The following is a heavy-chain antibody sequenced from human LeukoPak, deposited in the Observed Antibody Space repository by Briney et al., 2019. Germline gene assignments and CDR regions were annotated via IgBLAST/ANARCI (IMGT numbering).Heavy chain of an antibody. CDR2: ISGSGGST. V-gene: IGHV3-23*01. Sequence: GGSLRLSCAASGFTVSSNYMSWVRQAPGKGLEWVSAISGSGGSTYYADSVKGRFTISRDNSKNTLYLQMNSLRAEDTAVYYCAKDRDDFWSGYSDAFDIWGQGTMVTVSS. CDR1: GFTVSSNY. D-gene: IGHD3-3*01. J-gene: IGHJ3*02. CDR3: AKDRDDFWSGYSDAFDI.